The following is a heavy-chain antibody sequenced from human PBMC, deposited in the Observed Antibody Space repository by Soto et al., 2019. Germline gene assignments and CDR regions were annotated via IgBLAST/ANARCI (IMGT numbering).Heavy chain of an antibody. CDR3: ARNLAARQYYYGIDV. D-gene: IGHD6-6*01. J-gene: IGHJ6*02. CDR2: ISSSSSYI. CDR1: GFHFSCYI. Sequence: GGSLVLSDSPSGFHFSCYIVNGGRQAPGKGLEWVSSISSSSSYIYYADSVKGRFTISRYNSKNSMYLKMNSLRAEDTAVYYCARNLAARQYYYGIDVWGQGTTVTVSS. V-gene: IGHV3-21*01.